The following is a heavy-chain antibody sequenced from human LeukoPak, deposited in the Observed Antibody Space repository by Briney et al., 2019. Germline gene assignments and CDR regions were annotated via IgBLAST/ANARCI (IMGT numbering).Heavy chain of an antibody. Sequence: GGSLRLSCAASGFTFSSYAIHWVRQAPGKGLEWVAVISHDGSNKYYADSVKGRFTISRDNSKNTLYLQMNSLRAEDTAVYYCARVPAYWNYFDYWGQGTLVTVSS. J-gene: IGHJ4*02. D-gene: IGHD1-1*01. CDR2: ISHDGSNK. CDR1: GFTFSSYA. V-gene: IGHV3-30-3*01. CDR3: ARVPAYWNYFDY.